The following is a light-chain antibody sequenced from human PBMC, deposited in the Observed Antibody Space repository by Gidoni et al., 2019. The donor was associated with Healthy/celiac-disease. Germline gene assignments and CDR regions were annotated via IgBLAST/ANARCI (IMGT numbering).Light chain of an antibody. Sequence: DIVMTQSPDSLAVSLGERATINCRSSQSVLYSSNNKNYLTWYQQKPGQPPKLLIYWASTRESGVPDRFRGSGSGTDFTLTISSLQAEDVAVYYCQQYYSTPYTFXXXTKLEI. CDR2: WAS. CDR3: QQYYSTPYT. CDR1: QSVLYSSNNKNY. V-gene: IGKV4-1*01. J-gene: IGKJ2*01.